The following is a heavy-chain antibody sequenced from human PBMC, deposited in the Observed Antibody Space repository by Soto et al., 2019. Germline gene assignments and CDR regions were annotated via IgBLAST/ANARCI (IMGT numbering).Heavy chain of an antibody. D-gene: IGHD6-19*01. J-gene: IGHJ4*02. CDR3: AKEGVAGTDWDY. V-gene: IGHV3-23*01. CDR1: GFTFSSYA. Sequence: EVQLLESGGGLVQPGGSLSLSCAASGFTFSSYAMSWVRQAPGKGLEWVSAISGSGGSTYYADSVKGRFTISRDNSKNTLYLQMNRLRAEDTAVYYCAKEGVAGTDWDYWGQGTLVTVSS. CDR2: ISGSGGST.